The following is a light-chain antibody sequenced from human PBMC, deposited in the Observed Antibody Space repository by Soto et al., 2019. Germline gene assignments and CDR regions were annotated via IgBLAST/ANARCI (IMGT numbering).Light chain of an antibody. CDR1: QGISTY. Sequence: DIQMTQSPSSLSASVGDRVTITCRASQGISTYLNWYQQKPGKAPKLLIYAASSLQSGVPSRFSGSGSGTDFTLTIRSLQPEDFATYYCKQSYSTPRTVGQGTKVDIK. CDR2: AAS. CDR3: KQSYSTPRT. V-gene: IGKV1-39*01. J-gene: IGKJ1*01.